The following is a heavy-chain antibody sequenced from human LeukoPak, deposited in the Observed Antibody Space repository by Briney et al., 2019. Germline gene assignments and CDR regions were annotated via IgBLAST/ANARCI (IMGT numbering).Heavy chain of an antibody. Sequence: GGSLRLSCAVSGFPFSSYGMHWVRQPPGKGLEWLRIIWNDGSKKYYAASVKGRFTISRDNSKSTLFLQMDSLRVQDTAVYFCATAGGRTVLDAFDIWGQGTMVIVSS. D-gene: IGHD4-17*01. CDR2: IWNDGSKK. CDR3: ATAGGRTVLDAFDI. CDR1: GFPFSSYG. V-gene: IGHV3-33*01. J-gene: IGHJ3*02.